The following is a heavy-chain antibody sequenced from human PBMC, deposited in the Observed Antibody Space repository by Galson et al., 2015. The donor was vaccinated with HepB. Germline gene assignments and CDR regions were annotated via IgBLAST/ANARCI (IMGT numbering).Heavy chain of an antibody. Sequence: LRLSCAASGFTFSSYDMHWVRQATGKGLEWVSAIGTAGDTYYPGSVKGRFTISRENAKNSLYLQMNSLRAGDTAVYYCARALRGYTFDYWGQGTLVTVSS. D-gene: IGHD2-2*02. J-gene: IGHJ4*02. CDR2: IGTAGDT. CDR1: GFTFSSYD. CDR3: ARALRGYTFDY. V-gene: IGHV3-13*04.